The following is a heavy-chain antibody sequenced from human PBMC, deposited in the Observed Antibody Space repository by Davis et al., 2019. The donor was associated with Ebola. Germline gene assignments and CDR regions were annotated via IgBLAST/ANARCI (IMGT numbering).Heavy chain of an antibody. V-gene: IGHV3-9*01. D-gene: IGHD7-27*01. J-gene: IGHJ6*02. CDR1: GFTFDDYA. CDR2: ISWNSGSI. Sequence: PGGSLRLSCAASGFTFDDYAMHWVRQAPGKGLEWVSGISWNSGSIGYADSVKGRFTISRDNAKNSLYLQMNSLRAEDTALYYCAKLPAGDGMDVWGQGTTVTVSS. CDR3: AKLPAGDGMDV.